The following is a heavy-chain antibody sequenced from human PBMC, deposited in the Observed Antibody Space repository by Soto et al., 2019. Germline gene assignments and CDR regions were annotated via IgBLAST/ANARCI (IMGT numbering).Heavy chain of an antibody. CDR1: GFTFSSYW. V-gene: IGHV3-7*03. J-gene: IGHJ3*02. CDR2: IKQDGSEK. Sequence: GGSLRLSCAASGFTFSSYWMSWVRQAPEKGLEWVANIKQDGSEKYYVDSVKGRFTISRDNAKNTLYLQMNSLRAEDTAVYYCAKDRADCGGDCYSASDAFDIWGQGTMVTVSS. D-gene: IGHD2-21*02. CDR3: AKDRADCGGDCYSASDAFDI.